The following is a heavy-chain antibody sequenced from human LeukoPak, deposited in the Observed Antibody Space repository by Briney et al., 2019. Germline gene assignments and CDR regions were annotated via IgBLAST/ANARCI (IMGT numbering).Heavy chain of an antibody. Sequence: GGSLRLSCGASGFPCDIHAMHWVRQAPGKGLEWVAVMSYDGSNKYYADSVKGRFTISRDNSQNTVHLQMSSLRVADTAVYYCARDQIQHSSSGSCYVIDNWGPGTLVAVSS. CDR2: MSYDGSNK. J-gene: IGHJ4*02. V-gene: IGHV3-30*04. CDR1: GFPCDIHA. D-gene: IGHD2-15*01. CDR3: ARDQIQHSSSGSCYVIDN.